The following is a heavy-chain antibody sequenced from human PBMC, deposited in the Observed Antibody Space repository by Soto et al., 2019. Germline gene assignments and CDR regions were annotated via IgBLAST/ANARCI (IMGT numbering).Heavy chain of an antibody. J-gene: IGHJ4*02. D-gene: IGHD5-18*01. Sequence: PGGSLRLSCAASGFTFSSYAMSWVRQAPGKGLEWVSAISGSGGSTYYADSVKGRFTISRDNSKNTLYLQMNSPRAEDTAVYYCAKDGIVDTAMDYYFDYWGQGTLVTVSS. CDR3: AKDGIVDTAMDYYFDY. CDR1: GFTFSSYA. CDR2: ISGSGGST. V-gene: IGHV3-23*01.